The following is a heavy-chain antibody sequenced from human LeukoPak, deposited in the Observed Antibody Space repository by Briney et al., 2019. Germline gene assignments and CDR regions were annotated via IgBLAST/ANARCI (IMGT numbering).Heavy chain of an antibody. CDR3: ARDYYDSSGYYQGIDY. D-gene: IGHD3-22*01. V-gene: IGHV1-69*01. J-gene: IGHJ4*02. CDR2: IIPIFGTA. Sequence: EASVKVSCKASGGTFSSYAISWVRQAPGQGLEWMGGIIPIFGTANYAQKFQGRVTITADESTSTAYMELSSLRSEDTAVYYCARDYYDSSGYYQGIDYWGQGILVTVSS. CDR1: GGTFSSYA.